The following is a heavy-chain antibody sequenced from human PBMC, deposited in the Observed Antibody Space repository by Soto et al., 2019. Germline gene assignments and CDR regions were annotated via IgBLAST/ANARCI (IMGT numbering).Heavy chain of an antibody. V-gene: IGHV3-33*01. CDR2: IWYDGSNK. CDR3: ARDRRITTYYYGMDV. Sequence: PGGSLRLSCAASGFTFSSYGMHWVRQAPGKGLEWVAVIWYDGSNKYYADSVKGRFTISRDNSKNTPYLQMNSLRAEDTAVYYCARDRRITTYYYGMDVWGQGTTVTAP. D-gene: IGHD4-4*01. J-gene: IGHJ6*02. CDR1: GFTFSSYG.